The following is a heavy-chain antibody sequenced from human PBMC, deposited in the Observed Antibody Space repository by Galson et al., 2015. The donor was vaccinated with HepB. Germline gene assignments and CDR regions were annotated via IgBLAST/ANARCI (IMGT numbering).Heavy chain of an antibody. CDR3: TAEQWQPGHDYYYGMDV. J-gene: IGHJ6*02. V-gene: IGHV3-15*01. D-gene: IGHD6-19*01. CDR2: IKSKTDGGTT. Sequence: SLRLSCAASGFTFSNTWMSWVRQAPGKGLEWVGRIKSKTDGGTTDYAAPVKGRFTISRDDSKNTLYLQMNSLKTEDTAVYYCTAEQWQPGHDYYYGMDVWGQGTTVTVSS. CDR1: GFTFSNTW.